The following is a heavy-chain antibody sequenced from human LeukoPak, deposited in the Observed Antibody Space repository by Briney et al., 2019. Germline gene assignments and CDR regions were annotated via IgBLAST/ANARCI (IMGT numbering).Heavy chain of an antibody. J-gene: IGHJ4*02. CDR1: GGTFSSYA. CDR2: IIPIFGTA. D-gene: IGHD2-2*01. CDR3: ARERGYFSSTSCSAPFDY. V-gene: IGHV1-69*05. Sequence: SVKVSCKASGGTFSSYAISWVRQAPGQGLEWMGRIIPIFGTANYAQKFQGRVTITTDESTSTAYMELSSLTSEDTAGYYFARERGYFSSTSCSAPFDYWGQGTLVTVSS.